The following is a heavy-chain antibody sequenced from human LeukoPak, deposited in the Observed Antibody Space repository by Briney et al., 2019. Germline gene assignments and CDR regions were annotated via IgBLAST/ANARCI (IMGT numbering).Heavy chain of an antibody. V-gene: IGHV3-30*04. D-gene: IGHD3-22*01. CDR2: MSYDGSNT. CDR3: ARDGLNYYDSSGYSDY. CDR1: GFTFSTYA. Sequence: PGRSLRLSCAASGFTFSTYAMHWVRQAPGKGLEWVAVMSYDGSNTYYGDSVKGRFTISRDNSKNTLYLQMNSLRAEGTAVYYCARDGLNYYDSSGYSDYWGQGTLVTVSS. J-gene: IGHJ4*02.